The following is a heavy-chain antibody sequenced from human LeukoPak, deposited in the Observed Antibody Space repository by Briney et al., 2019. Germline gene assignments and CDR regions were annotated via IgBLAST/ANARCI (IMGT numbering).Heavy chain of an antibody. CDR2: INTGGNDI. J-gene: IGHJ4*02. D-gene: IGHD2-15*01. CDR1: GFTFSAYW. CDR3: ARSLVVGGTRPNDY. Sequence: PGGSLRLSCAASGFTFSAYWIHWVRQAPGKGLVWLSRINTGGNDITYADSVKGRFTISRDNAKNTLYLQMNSLTVEDTAVYFCARSLVVGGTRPNDYWGQGTLVTVAS. V-gene: IGHV3-74*03.